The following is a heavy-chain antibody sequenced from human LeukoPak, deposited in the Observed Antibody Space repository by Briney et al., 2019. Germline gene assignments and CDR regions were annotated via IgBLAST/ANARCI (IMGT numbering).Heavy chain of an antibody. J-gene: IGHJ4*02. V-gene: IGHV4-34*01. CDR1: GGSFSGYY. CDR3: ARVAYYDPPDY. Sequence: SETLSLTCAVYGGSFSGYYWSWIRQPPGKGLEWIGEINHSGSTDYNPSLKSRVTISVDTSKNQFSLKLSSVTAADTAVYYCARVAYYDPPDYWGQGTLVTVSS. CDR2: INHSGST. D-gene: IGHD3-22*01.